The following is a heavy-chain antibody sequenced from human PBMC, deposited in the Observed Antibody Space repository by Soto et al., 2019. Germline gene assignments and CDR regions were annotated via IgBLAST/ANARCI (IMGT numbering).Heavy chain of an antibody. CDR1: GFTFSSYA. Sequence: PGGSLRLSCAASGFTFSSYAMHWVRQAPGKGLEWVAVISYDGSNKYYADSVKGRFTISRDNSKNTLYLQMNSLRAEDTAVYYCAREIAAREGYFDYWGQGTLVTVSS. V-gene: IGHV3-30-3*01. J-gene: IGHJ4*02. D-gene: IGHD6-6*01. CDR3: AREIAAREGYFDY. CDR2: ISYDGSNK.